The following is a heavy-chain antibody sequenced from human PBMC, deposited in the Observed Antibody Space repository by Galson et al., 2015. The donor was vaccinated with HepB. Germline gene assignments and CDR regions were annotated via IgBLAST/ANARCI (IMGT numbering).Heavy chain of an antibody. D-gene: IGHD6-13*01. V-gene: IGHV1-3*01. CDR3: ARVEWSSWYSLRY. CDR1: GYTFTSYA. Sequence: SVKVSCKASGYTFTSYAMHWVRQAPGQRLEWMGWINAGNGNTKYSQKFQGRVIITRDTSASTAYMELSSLRSEDTAVYYCARVEWSSWYSLRYWGQGTLVTVSS. J-gene: IGHJ4*02. CDR2: INAGNGNT.